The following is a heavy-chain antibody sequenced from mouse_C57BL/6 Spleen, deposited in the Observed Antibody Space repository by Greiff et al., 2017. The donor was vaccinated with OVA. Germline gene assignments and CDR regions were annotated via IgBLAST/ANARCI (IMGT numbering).Heavy chain of an antibody. CDR2: IRSKSSNYAT. CDR1: GFTFNTYA. V-gene: IGHV10-3*01. CDR3: VMPYNYDGCFAY. Sequence: EVQLVESGGGLVQPKGSLKLSCAASGFTFNTYAMHWVRQAPGKGLEWVARIRSKSSNYATYYADSGKDRFTISRDDSQSMLYLQMNILKTEDTAIYYCVMPYNYDGCFAYWGQGTLVTVSA. J-gene: IGHJ3*01. D-gene: IGHD2-12*01.